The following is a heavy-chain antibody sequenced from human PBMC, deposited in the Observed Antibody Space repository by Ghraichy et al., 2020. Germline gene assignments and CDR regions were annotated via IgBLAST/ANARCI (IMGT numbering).Heavy chain of an antibody. D-gene: IGHD4/OR15-4a*01. CDR1: GGSISSYY. Sequence: ETLSLTCTVSGGSISSYYWSWIRQPPGKGLEWIGYIYYSASTNYNPSLKSRVTISVDTSKNQFSLKLSSVTAADTAMYYCARAQDKKGAAFDIWGQGTMVTVSS. V-gene: IGHV4-59*01. CDR3: ARAQDKKGAAFDI. J-gene: IGHJ3*02. CDR2: IYYSAST.